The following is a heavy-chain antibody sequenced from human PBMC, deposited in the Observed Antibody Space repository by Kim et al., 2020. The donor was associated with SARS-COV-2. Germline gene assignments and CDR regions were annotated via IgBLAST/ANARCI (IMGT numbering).Heavy chain of an antibody. J-gene: IGHJ6*04. V-gene: IGHV3-33*01. Sequence: GGSLRLSCAASGFTFSSYGMHWVRQAPGKGLEWVADICYDGSNIYYADSVKGRFTISRDNSKNTLYLQMNSLRAEDTAVYYCARDSSIAALGVMDVWCKRTTGNVSS. CDR3: ARDSSIAALGVMDV. D-gene: IGHD6-6*01. CDR2: ICYDGSNI. CDR1: GFTFSSYG.